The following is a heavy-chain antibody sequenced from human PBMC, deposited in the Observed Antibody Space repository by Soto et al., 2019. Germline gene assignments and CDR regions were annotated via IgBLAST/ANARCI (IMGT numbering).Heavy chain of an antibody. Sequence: PGGSLRLSCAASGFTFSDYYMSWIRQAPGKGLEWVSYISSSGSTIYYADSVKGRFTISRDNAKNSLYLQMNSLRAEDTAVYYCARSTATVTARGWFDPWGQGTLVTVSS. D-gene: IGHD4-17*01. CDR3: ARSTATVTARGWFDP. CDR2: ISSSGSTI. CDR1: GFTFSDYY. J-gene: IGHJ5*02. V-gene: IGHV3-11*01.